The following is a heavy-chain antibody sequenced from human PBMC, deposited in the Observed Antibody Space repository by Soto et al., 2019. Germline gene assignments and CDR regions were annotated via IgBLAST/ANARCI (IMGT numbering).Heavy chain of an antibody. Sequence: PSETLSLTCAVSGGSISSGGYSWSWIRQPPGKGLEWIGYIYHSESTYYNPSLKSRVTISIDKSNNQFFLKLTSVTAADKAVYYCARNQRIYDILTGYYKGPFDSWGQGTLVTVSS. D-gene: IGHD3-9*01. CDR1: GGSISSGGYS. CDR3: ARNQRIYDILTGYYKGPFDS. J-gene: IGHJ4*02. V-gene: IGHV4-30-2*01. CDR2: IYHSEST.